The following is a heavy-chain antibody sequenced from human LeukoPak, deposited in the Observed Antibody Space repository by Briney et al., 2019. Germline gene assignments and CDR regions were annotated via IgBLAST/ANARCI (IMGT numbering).Heavy chain of an antibody. J-gene: IGHJ6*02. D-gene: IGHD7-27*01. CDR1: XFTFXXYA. V-gene: IGHV3-23*01. Sequence: RLSXXXXXFTFXXYAMSWVRQAPGKGLEWVSAISGSGGSTYYADSVKGRFTISRDNSKNTLYLQMNSLRAEDTAVYYCAKALGYDYYYGMDVWGQGTTVTVSS. CDR2: ISGSGGST. CDR3: AKALGYDYYYGMDV.